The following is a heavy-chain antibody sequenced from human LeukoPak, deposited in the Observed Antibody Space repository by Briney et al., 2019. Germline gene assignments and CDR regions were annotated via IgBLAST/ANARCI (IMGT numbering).Heavy chain of an antibody. CDR2: ISYDGSNK. CDR1: GFTFSSYA. D-gene: IGHD6-19*01. Sequence: GGSLRLSCAASGFTFSSYAMHWVRQAPGKGLEWVAVISYDGSNKYYADSVKGRFTISRDNSKNTLYLQMNSLRAEDTAVYYCARVKGHIAVEGDYWGQGTLVTVSS. V-gene: IGHV3-30-3*01. CDR3: ARVKGHIAVEGDY. J-gene: IGHJ4*02.